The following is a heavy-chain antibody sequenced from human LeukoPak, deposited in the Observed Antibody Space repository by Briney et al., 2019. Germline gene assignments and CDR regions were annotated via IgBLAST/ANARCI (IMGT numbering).Heavy chain of an antibody. CDR1: GFTFSSYA. J-gene: IGHJ4*02. CDR2: ISGSGGST. CDR3: VKDGGEWEPID. Sequence: GGSLRLSCAASGFTFSSYAMSWVRQAPGKGLEWVSAISGSGGSTYYADSVKGRFNISRDNSKNTLYLQMNSLRAEDTAVYYCVKDGGEWEPIDWGQGTLVTVSS. D-gene: IGHD1-26*01. V-gene: IGHV3-23*01.